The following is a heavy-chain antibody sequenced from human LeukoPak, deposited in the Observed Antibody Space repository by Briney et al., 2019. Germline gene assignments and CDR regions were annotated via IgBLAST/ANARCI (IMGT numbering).Heavy chain of an antibody. CDR2: INHSGST. CDR3: ARGYGSGSYNWFDP. V-gene: IGHV4-34*01. Sequence: SETLSLTCAVYGESFSDYYWSWLRQPPRQGLEWIGEINHSGSTNYNPSLKSRVTISVDTSKKQFSLRLSAVTAADTAVYYCARGYGSGSYNWFDPWGQGTLVTVSS. J-gene: IGHJ5*02. CDR1: GESFSDYY. D-gene: IGHD3-10*01.